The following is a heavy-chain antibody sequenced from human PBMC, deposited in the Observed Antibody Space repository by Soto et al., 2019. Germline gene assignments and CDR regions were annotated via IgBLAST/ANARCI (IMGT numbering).Heavy chain of an antibody. J-gene: IGHJ4*02. V-gene: IGHV3-23*01. CDR1: GFTFSSYA. D-gene: IGHD2-21*01. CDR2: ISGSGGST. CDR3: AKDHGAPVIPYYFDY. Sequence: PGGSLRLSCAASGFTFSSYAMSWVRQAPGKGLEWVSAISGSGGSTYYADSVKGRFTISRDNSKNTLYLQMNSLRAEDTAVYYCAKDHGAPVIPYYFDYWGQGTLVTVSS.